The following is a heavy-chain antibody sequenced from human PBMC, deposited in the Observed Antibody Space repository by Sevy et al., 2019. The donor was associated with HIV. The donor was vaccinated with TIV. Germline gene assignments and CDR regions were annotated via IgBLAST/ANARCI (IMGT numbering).Heavy chain of an antibody. V-gene: IGHV4-34*01. D-gene: IGHD2-2*01. CDR1: GGSFSGYY. J-gene: IGHJ5*02. CDR2: INHSGST. Sequence: SETLSLTCAVYGGSFSGYYWNWIRQSPGKGLEWIGEINHSGSTHYNPSLKSRVTISVDTSKNQFHLRLNSVTAADTAVYSCARAPPVVVVPGAPSWFDPWGQGTLVTVSS. CDR3: ARAPPVVVVPGAPSWFDP.